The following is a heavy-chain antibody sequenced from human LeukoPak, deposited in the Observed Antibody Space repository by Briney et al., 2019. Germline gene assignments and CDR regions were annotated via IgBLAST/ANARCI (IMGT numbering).Heavy chain of an antibody. CDR2: ISGGGGST. D-gene: IGHD3-22*01. V-gene: IGHV3-23*01. CDR1: GYTFSSYA. Sequence: PGGSLRLSCAASGYTFSSYAMSWVRQAPGKGLEWVSAISGGGGSTYYADSVKGRFTISRDNSKNTLYLQMNSLRAEDTAVYYCAKSHEARGPYDSSGYYYWGQGTLVTVSS. CDR3: AKSHEARGPYDSSGYYY. J-gene: IGHJ4*02.